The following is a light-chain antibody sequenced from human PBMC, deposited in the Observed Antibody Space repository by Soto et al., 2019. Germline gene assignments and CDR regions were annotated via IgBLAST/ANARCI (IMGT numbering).Light chain of an antibody. CDR2: GAS. CDR1: QSVTNHF. CDR3: QQYGTPPFT. V-gene: IGKV3-20*01. J-gene: IGKJ3*01. Sequence: IVLTQSPGTLSLSPGERATLSCGASQSVTNHFLAWYQQKPGQAPSPLIYGASSRATGVPDRFSGSGSGTDFTLTISRLEPGDFAVYDCQQYGTPPFTFGPGTKVDIK.